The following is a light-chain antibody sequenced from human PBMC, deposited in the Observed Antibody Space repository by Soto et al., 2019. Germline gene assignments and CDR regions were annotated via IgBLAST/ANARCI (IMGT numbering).Light chain of an antibody. CDR2: GVS. Sequence: QSALTQPASVSGSPGQSITISCTGTSSDVGAYNYVSWYQQHPGKAPKLMIYGVSNRPSWVSNRFSGSKSGNTASLTISGLQAEDEADYYCSSYTSSSTLVFGGGTKLTVL. J-gene: IGLJ2*01. CDR3: SSYTSSSTLV. V-gene: IGLV2-14*03. CDR1: SSDVGAYNY.